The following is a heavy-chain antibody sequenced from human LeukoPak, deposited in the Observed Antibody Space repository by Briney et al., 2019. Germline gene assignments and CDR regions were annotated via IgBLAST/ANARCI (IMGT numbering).Heavy chain of an antibody. CDR2: IGGSGGDI. V-gene: IGHV3-23*01. J-gene: IGHJ4*02. Sequence: PGGSLRLSCAASGFTFNNYAMSWVRQAPGKGLEWVSIIGGSGGDIHYADSVKGRFTISRDNSKNTLYLQMNSLRVEDTAIYYCAIDPNWGIHYWGQGVLVTVSS. CDR1: GFTFNNYA. D-gene: IGHD7-27*01. CDR3: AIDPNWGIHY.